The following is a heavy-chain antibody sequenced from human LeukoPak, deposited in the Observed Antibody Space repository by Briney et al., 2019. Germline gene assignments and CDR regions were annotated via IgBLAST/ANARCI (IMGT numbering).Heavy chain of an antibody. CDR1: GFTFSSYS. CDR3: ARAAYLRFLEWLLNPRLDY. V-gene: IGHV3-21*01. Sequence: GGSLRLSCAASGFTFSSYSMNWVRQAPGKGLEWVSSISSSSSYIYYADSVKGRFTISRDNSKNTLYLQMNSLRAEDTAVYYCARAAYLRFLEWLLNPRLDYWGQGTLVTVSS. CDR2: ISSSSSYI. J-gene: IGHJ4*02. D-gene: IGHD3-3*01.